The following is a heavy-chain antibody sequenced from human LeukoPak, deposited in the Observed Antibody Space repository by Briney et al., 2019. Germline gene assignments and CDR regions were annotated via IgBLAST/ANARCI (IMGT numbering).Heavy chain of an antibody. J-gene: IGHJ4*02. CDR2: IYLGDSDT. CDR3: ARHGNYDSSGSK. CDR1: GYRFSTYW. V-gene: IGHV5-51*01. Sequence: GESLKISCKDSGYRFSTYWIGWVRQMPGKGLEWMGIIYLGDSDTRYSPSFQGQVTISADKSISTAYLQWSSLKASDTAMYYCARHGNYDSSGSKWGQGTLVTVSS. D-gene: IGHD3-22*01.